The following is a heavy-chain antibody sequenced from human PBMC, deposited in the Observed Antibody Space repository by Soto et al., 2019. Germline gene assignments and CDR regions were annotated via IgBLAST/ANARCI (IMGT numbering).Heavy chain of an antibody. J-gene: IGHJ4*02. V-gene: IGHV3-23*01. CDR3: AQDYTTTAKLPFDS. CDR2: ISGSGGST. CDR1: GFTFSAYA. D-gene: IGHD1-1*01. Sequence: VGSLRLSCADSGFTFSAYAMSWVRQAPGKGLEWVSAISGSGGSTYYAASVKGRFTISRDNSKNTLYLQMNSLRAEDTAVYYCAQDYTTTAKLPFDSWGQGTLVTVSS.